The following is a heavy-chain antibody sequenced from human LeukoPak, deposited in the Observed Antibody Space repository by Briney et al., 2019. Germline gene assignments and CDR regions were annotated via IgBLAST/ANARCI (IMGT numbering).Heavy chain of an antibody. CDR1: GFTFSSHG. D-gene: IGHD3-22*01. CDR2: ISGSGGST. CDR3: AKGHTYYYDSSGFDY. Sequence: GGSLRLSCAASGFTFSSHGMNWVRQAPGKGLEWVSAISGSGGSTYYADSVKGRFTIYRHNYKNTLYLQMNSLRAEDTAVYYCAKGHTYYYDSSGFDYWGQGTLVTVSS. J-gene: IGHJ4*02. V-gene: IGHV3-23*01.